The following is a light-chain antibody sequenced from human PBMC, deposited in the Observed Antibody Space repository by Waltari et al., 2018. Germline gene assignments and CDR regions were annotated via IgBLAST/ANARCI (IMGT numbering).Light chain of an antibody. J-gene: IGLJ3*02. CDR3: CAYVGYSTWV. CDR2: EIS. Sequence: SALTQPASVSASPGQSITISCTGTSSAVGGYNFVLWYQQHPGKAPQVIIFEISKRPSGVSNRFSGSKSGNTASLTISGLQAEDEANYYCCAYVGYSTWVFGGGTKLTVV. CDR1: SSAVGGYNF. V-gene: IGLV2-23*02.